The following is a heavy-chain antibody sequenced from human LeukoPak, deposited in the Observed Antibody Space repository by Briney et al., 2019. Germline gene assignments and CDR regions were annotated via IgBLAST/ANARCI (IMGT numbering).Heavy chain of an antibody. CDR3: ARGRIAARPGWFDP. J-gene: IGHJ5*02. V-gene: IGHV4-61*02. D-gene: IGHD6-6*01. CDR2: IYTSGST. CDR1: GGSISSGSYY. Sequence: SSETLSLTCTVSGGSISSGSYYWSWIRQPAGKGLEWIGRIYTSGSTNYNPSLKSRVTISVDTSKNHFSLKLSSVTAADTAVYYCARGRIAARPGWFDPWGQGTLVTVSS.